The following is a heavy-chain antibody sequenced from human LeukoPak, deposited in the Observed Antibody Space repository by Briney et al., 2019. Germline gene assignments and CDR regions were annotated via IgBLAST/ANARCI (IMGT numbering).Heavy chain of an antibody. CDR3: AKGDDFWRGYCYDY. J-gene: IGHJ4*02. CDR2: ISGSGGST. CDR1: GFTFSSYA. Sequence: GGSLRLSCAASGFTFSSYAMSWVRQAPGKGLEWVSAISGSGGSTYYADSVKGRFTISRDNSKNTLYLQMNSLRAEDTAVYYCAKGDDFWRGYCYDYWGQGTLVTVSS. D-gene: IGHD3-3*01. V-gene: IGHV3-23*01.